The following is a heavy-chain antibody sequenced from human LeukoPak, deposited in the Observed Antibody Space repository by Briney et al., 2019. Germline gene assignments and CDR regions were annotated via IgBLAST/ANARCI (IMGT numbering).Heavy chain of an antibody. Sequence: SEPLSLPCTVSGGSISTYYSTWIRKPPGKGLEWMGYIYYSGSTNYNPSLKSRLTISVDTSKNQFSLKLNSVIAADTAVYYCARGARRDGYNFDYWGQGTLVTVSS. J-gene: IGHJ4*02. D-gene: IGHD5-24*01. CDR2: IYYSGST. V-gene: IGHV4-59*01. CDR1: GGSISTYY. CDR3: ARGARRDGYNFDY.